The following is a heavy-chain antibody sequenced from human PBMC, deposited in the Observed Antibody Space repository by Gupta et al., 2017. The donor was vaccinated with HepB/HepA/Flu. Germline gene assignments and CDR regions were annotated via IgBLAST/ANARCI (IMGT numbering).Heavy chain of an antibody. CDR3: TRGDYPIWYFDL. V-gene: IGHV3-73*02. D-gene: IGHD4-17*01. CDR1: GFTFSDST. J-gene: IGHJ2*01. Sequence: EVQLVESGGGLVQPGGSLKLSCAASGFTFSDSTMQWVRQASGKGLEWVGRIRTIADSYATIYAASLKGRFMISRDDSKNMAYLQMNSLKTEDTAVYYCTRGDYPIWYFDLWGRGTLVTVSS. CDR2: IRTIADSYAT.